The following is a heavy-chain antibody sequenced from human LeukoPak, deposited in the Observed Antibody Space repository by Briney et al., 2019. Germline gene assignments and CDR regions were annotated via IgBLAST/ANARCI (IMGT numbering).Heavy chain of an antibody. V-gene: IGHV1-69*01. CDR2: IIPIFGTA. CDR1: GGTFSSYA. CDR3: ARVNDCSGGSCYPDFDY. D-gene: IGHD2-15*01. J-gene: IGHJ4*02. Sequence: SVKVSCKASGGTFSSYAISWVRQALGQGLEWMGGIIPIFGTANYAQKFQGRVTITADESTSTAYMELSSLRSEDTAVYYCARVNDCSGGSCYPDFDYWGQGTLVTVSS.